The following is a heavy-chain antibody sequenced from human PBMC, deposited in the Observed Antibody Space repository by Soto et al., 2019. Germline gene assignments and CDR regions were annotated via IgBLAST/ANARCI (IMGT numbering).Heavy chain of an antibody. Sequence: GSLRLSCAASRFTFSSYAMSWVRQAPGKGLEWVSGISGSGGNTWYADSVKGRFTISRNNSKNTVYLQMNSLRAEDTAVYYCARSSGVNIIPDFWGQGTLVTVSS. CDR3: ARSSGVNIIPDF. CDR2: ISGSGGNT. CDR1: RFTFSSYA. J-gene: IGHJ4*02. V-gene: IGHV3-23*01. D-gene: IGHD3-3*01.